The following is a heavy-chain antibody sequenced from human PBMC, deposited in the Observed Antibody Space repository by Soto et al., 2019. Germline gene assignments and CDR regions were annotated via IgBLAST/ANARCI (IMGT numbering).Heavy chain of an antibody. CDR2: IWYGSNK. Sequence: QVQLVESGGGVVQPGRSLRLSCAASGFTFSSYGMHWVRQAPGKGLEWVAVIWYGSNKYYADSVKGRFTISRDNSKNTLYLQMNSLRAEDTAVYYCARERDYGSGSYYLPGSFDYWGQGTLVTVSS. CDR3: ARERDYGSGSYYLPGSFDY. V-gene: IGHV3-33*01. CDR1: GFTFSSYG. J-gene: IGHJ4*02. D-gene: IGHD3-10*01.